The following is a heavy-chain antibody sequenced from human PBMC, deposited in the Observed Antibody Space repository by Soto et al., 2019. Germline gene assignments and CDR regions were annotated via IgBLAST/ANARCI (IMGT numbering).Heavy chain of an antibody. CDR1: GGSVSSGSYY. V-gene: IGHV4-61*01. Sequence: QVQLQESGPGLVKPSETLSLTCTVSGGSVSSGSYYWSWIRQPPGKGLECIGYIYYSGSTDYNPSLQSRVTISVDTSKNQFSLELSSVTAGDTAVYYCARGGGIVVGFDYWGQGTLVTVSS. CDR2: IYYSGST. CDR3: ARGGGIVVGFDY. D-gene: IGHD2-2*01. J-gene: IGHJ4*02.